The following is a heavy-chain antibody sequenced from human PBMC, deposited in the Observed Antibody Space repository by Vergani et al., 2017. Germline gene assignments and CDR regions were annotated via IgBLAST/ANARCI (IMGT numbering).Heavy chain of an antibody. J-gene: IGHJ5*02. CDR3: ASEPLELPGWFDP. D-gene: IGHD1-7*01. V-gene: IGHV3-73*01. Sequence: EVQLVESGGGLVQPGGSLKLSCAASGFPFSGSAMHWVRQASGKGLEWVGRIRSKANSYATAYAAWVKGRFTISRDNAKNSLYLQMNSLRAEDTAVYYCASEPLELPGWFDPWGQGTLVTVSS. CDR2: IRSKANSYAT. CDR1: GFPFSGSA.